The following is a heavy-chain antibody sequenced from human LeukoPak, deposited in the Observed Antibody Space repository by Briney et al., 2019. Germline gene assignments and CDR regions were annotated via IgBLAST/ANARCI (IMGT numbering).Heavy chain of an antibody. CDR3: AKADYGSGSYPLDY. Sequence: LAGGSLRLSCAASGFTFDDYAMHWVRQAPGKGLEWVSGISWNSGSIGYADSVKGRFTISRDNAKNSLYLQMNSLRAEDTALYYCAKADYGSGSYPLDYWGQGTLVTVSS. CDR1: GFTFDDYA. J-gene: IGHJ4*02. D-gene: IGHD3-10*01. V-gene: IGHV3-9*01. CDR2: ISWNSGSI.